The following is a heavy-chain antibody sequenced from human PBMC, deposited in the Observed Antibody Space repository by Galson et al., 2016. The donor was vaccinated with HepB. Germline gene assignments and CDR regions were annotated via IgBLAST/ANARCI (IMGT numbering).Heavy chain of an antibody. J-gene: IGHJ5*02. Sequence: LSLTCTVSGGTVRSYYWNWIRQPPGKGLEWIGNVYYSGSTNYNVSLGSRVIISVDTSNNEVSLMLTSVTAADSAVYYCARHGHGFRGNWFDPWGQGTLVTVSS. CDR1: GGTVRSYY. CDR2: VYYSGST. V-gene: IGHV4-59*08. CDR3: ARHGHGFRGNWFDP. D-gene: IGHD3-10*01.